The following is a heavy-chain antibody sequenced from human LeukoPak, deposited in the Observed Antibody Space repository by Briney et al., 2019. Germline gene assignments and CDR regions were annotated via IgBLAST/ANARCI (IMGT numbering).Heavy chain of an antibody. CDR2: IYPGDSDT. CDR3: ASRYYDSSGYLNDAFDI. V-gene: IGHV5-51*01. D-gene: IGHD3-22*01. Sequence: GESLKISCKGSGYSFTSYWIGWVRQMPGKGLEWMGIIYPGDSDTRYSPSFQGQVTISADKSISTAYLQWSSLKASDTAMYYCASRYYDSSGYLNDAFDIWGQGTMVTVSS. J-gene: IGHJ3*02. CDR1: GYSFTSYW.